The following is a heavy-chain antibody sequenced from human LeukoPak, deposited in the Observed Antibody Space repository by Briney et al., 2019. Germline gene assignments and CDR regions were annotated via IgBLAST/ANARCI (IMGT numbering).Heavy chain of an antibody. D-gene: IGHD6-13*01. CDR1: GGTFSSYA. J-gene: IGHJ4*02. CDR3: ARDARQQLVERFDY. V-gene: IGHV3-11*01. CDR2: ISSSGSTI. Sequence: SCKASGGTFSSYAISWIRQAPGKGLEWVSYISSSGSTIYYADSVKGRFTISRDNAKNSLYLQMNSLRAEDTAVYYCARDARQQLVERFDYWGQGTLVTVSS.